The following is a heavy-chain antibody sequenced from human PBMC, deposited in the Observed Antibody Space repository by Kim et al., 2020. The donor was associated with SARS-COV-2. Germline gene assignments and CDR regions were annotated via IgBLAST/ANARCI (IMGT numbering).Heavy chain of an antibody. D-gene: IGHD3-22*01. CDR1: VGSIRTSSYY. CDR3: ASLNYDNTGPLF. J-gene: IGHJ4*02. Sequence: SETLSLTCTVPVGSIRTSSYYLGFLRQSPGKGLEWIGSLYYNGYTYYNPSLKGRVTISLDTSKNHFSLNLNSLTATDTATSYCASLNYDNTGPLFWGQGT. CDR2: LYYNGYT. V-gene: IGHV4-39*02.